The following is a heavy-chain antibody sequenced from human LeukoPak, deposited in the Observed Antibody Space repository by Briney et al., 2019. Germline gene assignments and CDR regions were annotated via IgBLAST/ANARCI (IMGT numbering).Heavy chain of an antibody. Sequence: SVKVSCKASGGTFSSYAISWVRQAPGQGLEWMGGIIPIFGSANYAQKFQGRVRITADESTSTAYMELSSLRSEDTAVYYCAKTGYTYGYHYYYYMDVWGKGATVTISS. CDR3: AKTGYTYGYHYYYYMDV. J-gene: IGHJ6*03. CDR1: GGTFSSYA. V-gene: IGHV1-69*13. D-gene: IGHD5-18*01. CDR2: IIPIFGSA.